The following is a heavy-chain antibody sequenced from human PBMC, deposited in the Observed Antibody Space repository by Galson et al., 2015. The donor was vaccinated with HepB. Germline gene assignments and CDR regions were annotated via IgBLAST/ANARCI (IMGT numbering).Heavy chain of an antibody. CDR3: ARLREYFGIDY. CDR1: GFTFSSYS. J-gene: IGHJ4*02. D-gene: IGHD2/OR15-2a*01. V-gene: IGHV3-21*01. CDR2: ISSSRSYI. Sequence: SLRLSCATSGFTFSSYSMNWVRQAPGKGLGWVSSISSSRSYIYYADSVKGRFTISRDNAENSLYLQMNSLRAEDTAVYYCARLREYFGIDYWGQGTLVTVSS.